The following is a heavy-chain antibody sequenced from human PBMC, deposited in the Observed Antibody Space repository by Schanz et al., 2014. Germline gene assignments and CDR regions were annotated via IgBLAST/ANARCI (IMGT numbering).Heavy chain of an antibody. V-gene: IGHV3-30*18. CDR3: AKGRVGEVYYFDY. Sequence: VQLVESGGGVVQPGRSLRLSCAASGFTFSTHAMHWVRQAPGKGLEWVSLVSSDGNNDYYTDSVKGRFTISRDNSKNTVHLQMNSLRAEDTAVYYCAKGRVGEVYYFDYWGQGTLVTVSS. D-gene: IGHD3-10*01. CDR1: GFTFSTHA. CDR2: VSSDGNND. J-gene: IGHJ4*02.